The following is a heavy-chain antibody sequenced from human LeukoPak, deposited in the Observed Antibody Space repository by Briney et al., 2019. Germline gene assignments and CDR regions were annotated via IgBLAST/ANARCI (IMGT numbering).Heavy chain of an antibody. CDR2: ISSSSSYI. CDR3: ARVKDYYDSSGGY. D-gene: IGHD3-22*01. J-gene: IGHJ4*02. V-gene: IGHV3-21*01. Sequence: PGGSLRLSCAASGFTFSSYDMNWVRQAPGKGLEWVSSISSSSSYIYYAGSVKGRFTISRDNAKNSLYLQMNSLRAEDTAVYYCARVKDYYDSSGGYWGQGTLVTVSS. CDR1: GFTFSSYD.